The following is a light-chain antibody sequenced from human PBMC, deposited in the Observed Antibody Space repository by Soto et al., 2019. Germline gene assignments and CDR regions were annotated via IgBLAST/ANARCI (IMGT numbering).Light chain of an antibody. V-gene: IGKV1-12*02. CDR1: QGISGW. J-gene: IGKJ3*01. CDR3: QQASSFLFT. Sequence: DMQMTQSPSSVSASVGDRVTITCRASQGISGWLAWYQQKPGKATKLLIYAASSLQSEVPSRFSGSGSGTDFTLTISSLQPEDFATYYRQQASSFLFTFGPGTKVDIK. CDR2: AAS.